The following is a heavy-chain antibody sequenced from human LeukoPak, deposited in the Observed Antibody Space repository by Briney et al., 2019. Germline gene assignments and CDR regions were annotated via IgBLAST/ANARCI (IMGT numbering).Heavy chain of an antibody. CDR3: ARESYCSGGSCYSGWFDP. CDR1: GYTFTGYY. CDR2: INPNSGGT. D-gene: IGHD2-15*01. J-gene: IGHJ5*02. V-gene: IGHV1-2*04. Sequence: ASVKGSCKASGYTFTGYYMHWVRQAPGQGLEWMGWINPNSGGTNYAQKFQGWVTMTRDTSISTAYMELSRLRSDDTAVYYCARESYCSGGSCYSGWFDPWGQGTLVTVSS.